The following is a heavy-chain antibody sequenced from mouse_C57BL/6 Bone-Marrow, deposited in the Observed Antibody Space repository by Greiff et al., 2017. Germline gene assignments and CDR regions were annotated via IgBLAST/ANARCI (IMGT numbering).Heavy chain of an antibody. CDR1: GFNIKDDY. J-gene: IGHJ3*01. D-gene: IGHD2-1*01. CDR3: TPYGNSFAY. CDR2: IDSENGDT. V-gene: IGHV14-4*01. Sequence: EVQLQQSGAELVRPGASVKLSCTASGFNIKDDYMHWVKQRPEQGLEWIGWIDSENGDTEYASKFQGKATITADTSSNTAYLQLSSLTSEDTAVYYCTPYGNSFAYWGQGTLVTVSA.